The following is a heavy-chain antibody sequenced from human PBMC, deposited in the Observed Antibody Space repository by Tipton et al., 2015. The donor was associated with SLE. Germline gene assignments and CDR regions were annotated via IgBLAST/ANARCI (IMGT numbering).Heavy chain of an antibody. D-gene: IGHD5-12*01. CDR3: ATSGYDFLSWFDP. J-gene: IGHJ5*02. CDR2: IYYSGST. CDR1: GGSISSSSYY. Sequence: TLSLTCTVSGGSISSSSYYWGWIRQPPGKGLEWIGSIYYSGSTYYNPSLKSRVTISVDTSKNQFSLKLSSVTAADTAVYYCATSGYDFLSWFDPWGQGTPVTVSS. V-gene: IGHV4-39*07.